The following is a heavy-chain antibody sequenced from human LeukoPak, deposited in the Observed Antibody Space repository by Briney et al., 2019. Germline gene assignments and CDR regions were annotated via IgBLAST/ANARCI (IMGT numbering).Heavy chain of an antibody. J-gene: IGHJ4*02. V-gene: IGHV3-7*03. CDR2: IKQDGSEK. CDR3: ARGHTVVVTPADY. D-gene: IGHD2-21*02. Sequence: GALRLSCAASGFTFSSYWMSWVRQAPGKGLEWVANIKQDGSEKYYVDSVKGRFTISRDNAKNSLYLQMNSLRAEDTAVYYCARGHTVVVTPADYWGQGTLVTVSS. CDR1: GFTFSSYW.